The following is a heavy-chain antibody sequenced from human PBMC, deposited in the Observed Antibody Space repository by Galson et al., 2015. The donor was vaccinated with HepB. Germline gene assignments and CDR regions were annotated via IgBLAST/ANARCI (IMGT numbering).Heavy chain of an antibody. Sequence: SLGVSGAASGFNVSTYTMQWVRQAPGEGLEWVAVISHDGSNQYYAESVKGRFTISRDNSKDTLYLQMNSLRVEDTAVYYCARADFAYCSSSSCAGPWDYWGQGTLVTVSS. V-gene: IGHV3-30-3*01. D-gene: IGHD2-2*01. CDR3: ARADFAYCSSSSCAGPWDY. J-gene: IGHJ4*02. CDR2: ISHDGSNQ. CDR1: GFNVSTYT.